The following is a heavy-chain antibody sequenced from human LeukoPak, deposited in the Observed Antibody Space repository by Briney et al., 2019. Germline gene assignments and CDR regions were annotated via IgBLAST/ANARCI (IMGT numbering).Heavy chain of an antibody. CDR2: VGISSGNT. CDR1: GFTFSDYS. Sequence: GGSLRLSCAASGFTFSDYSMNWVRQAPGKGLEWISYVGISSGNTKYADSVKGRFTISEDSAKNSVFLQMNNLRVEDTAVYYCARDRRYAFDTWGQGTLVTVSS. J-gene: IGHJ4*02. V-gene: IGHV3-48*04. D-gene: IGHD5-12*01. CDR3: ARDRRYAFDT.